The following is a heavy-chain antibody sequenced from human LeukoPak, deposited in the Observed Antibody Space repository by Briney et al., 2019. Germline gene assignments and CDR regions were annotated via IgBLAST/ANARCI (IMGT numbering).Heavy chain of an antibody. J-gene: IGHJ4*02. CDR2: IVGSGGST. CDR1: GFTFSSYA. D-gene: IGHD3-16*02. Sequence: GGSLRLSCAASGFTFSSYAMGWVRQAPGKGLEWVSSIVGSGGSTKYAVSVRGRFTISRDNSKNTLYLQMNSLRVEDTAVYYCAKAVGSDGFYYFDYWGQGTLATVSS. V-gene: IGHV3-23*01. CDR3: AKAVGSDGFYYFDY.